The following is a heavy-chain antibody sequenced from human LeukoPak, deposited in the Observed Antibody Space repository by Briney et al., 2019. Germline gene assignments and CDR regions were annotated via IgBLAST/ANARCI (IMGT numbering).Heavy chain of an antibody. CDR1: GGSVSSDSYY. D-gene: IGHD3-10*01. Sequence: SETLPLTCAVSGGSVSSDSYYWSWIRQPPGKGLEWIGYIYNSGSTNYNPSLKSRLTISPDTSKNQFSLKLSSVTAADTAVYYCATYRGHGPVTLDFWGQGTMVTVSS. J-gene: IGHJ3*01. CDR2: IYNSGST. V-gene: IGHV4-61*01. CDR3: ATYRGHGPVTLDF.